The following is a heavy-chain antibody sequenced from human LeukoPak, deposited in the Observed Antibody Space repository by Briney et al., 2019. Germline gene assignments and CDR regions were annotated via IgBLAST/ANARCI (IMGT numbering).Heavy chain of an antibody. CDR3: ARGGYGDRIDY. CDR2: INPSGGST. Sequence: ASVKVSCKASGYTFTDSYIHWVRQAPGQGLEWMGIINPSGGSTSYAQKFQGRVTMTRDTSTSTVYMELSRLRSEDTAVYYCARGGYGDRIDYWGQGTLVSVSS. J-gene: IGHJ4*02. V-gene: IGHV1-46*01. D-gene: IGHD4-17*01. CDR1: GYTFTDSY.